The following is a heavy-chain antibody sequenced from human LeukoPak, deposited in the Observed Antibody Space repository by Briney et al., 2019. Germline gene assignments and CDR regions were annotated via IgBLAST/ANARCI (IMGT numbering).Heavy chain of an antibody. J-gene: IGHJ4*02. CDR2: INHSGST. CDR1: GGSFSGYY. V-gene: IGHV4-34*01. D-gene: IGHD6-19*01. CDR3: ARSRSGWSPAHYFDY. Sequence: PSETLSLTCAVYGGSFSGYYWSWIRQPPGKGLEWIGEINHSGSTNYNPSLKSRVTISVDTSKNQFSLKLSSVTAADTAVYYCARSRSGWSPAHYFDYWGQGTLVTVSS.